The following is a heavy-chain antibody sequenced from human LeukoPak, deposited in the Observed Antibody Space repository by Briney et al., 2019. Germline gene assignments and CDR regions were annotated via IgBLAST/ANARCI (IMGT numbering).Heavy chain of an antibody. D-gene: IGHD3-22*01. CDR1: GGSISSSSYY. V-gene: IGHV4-39*07. CDR2: IYYSGST. J-gene: IGHJ4*02. Sequence: PSETLSLTCTVSGGSISSSSYYWGWIRQPPGKGLEWIGSIYYSGSTYYNPSLKSRVTISVDTSKNQFSLKLSSVTAADTAVYYCARNTYYYDSSGPIDYWGQGTLVTVSS. CDR3: ARNTYYYDSSGPIDY.